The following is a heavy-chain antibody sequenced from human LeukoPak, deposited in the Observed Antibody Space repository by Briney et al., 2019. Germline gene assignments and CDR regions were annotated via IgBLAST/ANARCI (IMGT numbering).Heavy chain of an antibody. D-gene: IGHD1-26*01. Sequence: PGGSLRLSCAASGFTFSTYGMHWVRQAPGKGLEWVAFIQNDGSDKYYADSVRGRFIISRDSSKNTLYLQMNSLRVEDTAVYYCAKGGAQVGGQGTLVTVSS. CDR1: GFTFSTYG. CDR2: IQNDGSDK. CDR3: AKGGAQV. J-gene: IGHJ4*02. V-gene: IGHV3-30*02.